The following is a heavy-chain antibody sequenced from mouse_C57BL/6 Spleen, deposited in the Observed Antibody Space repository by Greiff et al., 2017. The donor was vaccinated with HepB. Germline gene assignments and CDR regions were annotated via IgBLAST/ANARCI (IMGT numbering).Heavy chain of an antibody. Sequence: VQLQQSGPELVKPGASVKISCKASGYAFSSSWMNWVKQRPGKGLEWIGRIYPGDGDTNYNGKFKGKATLTADKSSSTAYMQLSSLTSEDSAVYFCARDYYGSRGYFDVWGTGTTVTVSP. D-gene: IGHD1-1*01. J-gene: IGHJ1*03. CDR1: GYAFSSSW. V-gene: IGHV1-82*01. CDR2: IYPGDGDT. CDR3: ARDYYGSRGYFDV.